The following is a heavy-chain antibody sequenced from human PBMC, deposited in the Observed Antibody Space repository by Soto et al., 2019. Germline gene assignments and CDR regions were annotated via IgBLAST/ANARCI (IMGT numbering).Heavy chain of an antibody. D-gene: IGHD2-8*01. CDR2: MNPNSGNT. V-gene: IGHV1-8*01. J-gene: IGHJ6*03. Sequence: ASVKVSCKASGYTFTSYDINWVRQATGQGLEWMGWMNPNSGNTGYAQKFQGRVTMTRNTSISTAYMELSSLRSEDTAVYYCARMVYYYYYMDVWGKGTTVTVSS. CDR3: ARMVYYYYYMDV. CDR1: GYTFTSYD.